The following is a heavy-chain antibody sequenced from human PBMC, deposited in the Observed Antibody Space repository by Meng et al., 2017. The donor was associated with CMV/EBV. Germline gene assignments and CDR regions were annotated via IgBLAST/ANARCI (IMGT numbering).Heavy chain of an antibody. V-gene: IGHV3-73*01. D-gene: IGHD3-3*01. CDR3: ARDRGYDFWSGSTDY. J-gene: IGHJ4*02. CDR2: IRSKANSYAT. Sequence: GGSLRLSCAASGFTFSGSAMHWVRQASGKGLEWVGRIRSKANSYATAYAASVKGRFTISRDDSKNTAYLQMNSLKTEDTAVYYCARDRGYDFWSGSTDYWGQGTLVTVSS. CDR1: GFTFSGSA.